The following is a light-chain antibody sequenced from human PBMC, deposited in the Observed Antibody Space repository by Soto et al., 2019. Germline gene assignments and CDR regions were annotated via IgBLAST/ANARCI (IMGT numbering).Light chain of an antibody. V-gene: IGLV1-44*01. J-gene: IGLJ7*01. CDR2: NNN. Sequence: QSVLAQSPSASGTPGQRVTISCSGSSSNIGNYAVNWYQHLPGTAPKLLIYNNNQRPSGVSDRISASKSGTSASLAISGLQSEDEADYFCAAWDDRLNSVLFGGGTQLTVL. CDR1: SSNIGNYA. CDR3: AAWDDRLNSVL.